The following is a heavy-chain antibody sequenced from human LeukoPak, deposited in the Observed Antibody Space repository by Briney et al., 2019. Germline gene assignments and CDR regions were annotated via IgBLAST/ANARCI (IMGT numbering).Heavy chain of an antibody. Sequence: GRSLRLSCAASGFTFSSYGMHWVRQAPGKGLEWVAVIWYDGSNKYYADSVKGRFTISRDNSKNTLYLQMNSLRAEDTAVYYCARGRGDCSGGSCLHDYWGQGTLVTVSS. V-gene: IGHV3-33*01. J-gene: IGHJ4*02. CDR2: IWYDGSNK. CDR3: ARGRGDCSGGSCLHDY. D-gene: IGHD2-15*01. CDR1: GFTFSSYG.